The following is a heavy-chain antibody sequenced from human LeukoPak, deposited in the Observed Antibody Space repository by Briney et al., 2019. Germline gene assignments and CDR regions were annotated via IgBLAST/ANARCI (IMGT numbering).Heavy chain of an antibody. J-gene: IGHJ4*02. CDR3: ARPFKALIPYDSSGYYLDY. CDR2: ISYDGSNK. Sequence: GGSLRLSCAASGFTFSSYWMHWVRQAPGKGPEWVAVISYDGSNKYYADSVKGRFTISRDNSKNTLYLQMNSLRAEDTAVYYCARPFKALIPYDSSGYYLDYWGQGTLVTVSS. D-gene: IGHD3-22*01. CDR1: GFTFSSYW. V-gene: IGHV3-30-3*01.